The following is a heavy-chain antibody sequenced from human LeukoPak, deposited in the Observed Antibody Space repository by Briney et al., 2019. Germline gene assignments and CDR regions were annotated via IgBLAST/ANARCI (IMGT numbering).Heavy chain of an antibody. CDR3: ARDPTTVVTLPYYFDF. Sequence: PSETLSLTCSVHGGSFIGYHWNWIRQSPEKGLEWIGEINDGGHTNYNPSLESRVTISVDASKKQFSLKLNSVTAADTAVYYCARDPTTVVTLPYYFDFWGQGTLVTVSS. CDR1: GGSFIGYH. CDR2: INDGGHT. V-gene: IGHV4-34*01. D-gene: IGHD4-23*01. J-gene: IGHJ4*02.